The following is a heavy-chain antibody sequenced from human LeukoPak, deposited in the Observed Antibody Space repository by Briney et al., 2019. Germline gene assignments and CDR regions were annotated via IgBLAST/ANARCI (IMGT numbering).Heavy chain of an antibody. J-gene: IGHJ5*02. V-gene: IGHV3-21*01. CDR3: ARDRGPQTYYDFWSGYGRRNNWFDP. CDR1: GFTFSSYS. CDR2: ISSSSSYI. Sequence: GGSLRHSCAASGFTFSSYSMNWVRQAPGKGLEWVSSISSSSSYIYYADSVKGRFTISRDNAKNSLYLQMNSLRAEDTAVYYCARDRGPQTYYDFWSGYGRRNNWFDPWGQGTVVTVSS. D-gene: IGHD3-3*01.